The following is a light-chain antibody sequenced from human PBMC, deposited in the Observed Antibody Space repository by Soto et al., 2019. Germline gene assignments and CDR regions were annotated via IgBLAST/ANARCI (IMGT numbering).Light chain of an antibody. CDR3: CSYAGSYTFV. V-gene: IGLV2-11*01. Sequence: QCSLTQPPSVSGSPGQSLTISCTGTASDVGGYSYVSWYQQHPGKVPKLIIYDVSKWPSGVPDRFSGSKSGNTASLTISGLQAEDEGDYYCCSYAGSYTFVFGTGTKVTVL. CDR1: ASDVGGYSY. CDR2: DVS. J-gene: IGLJ1*01.